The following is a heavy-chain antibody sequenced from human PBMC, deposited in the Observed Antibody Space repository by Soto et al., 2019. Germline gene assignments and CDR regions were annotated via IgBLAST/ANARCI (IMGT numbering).Heavy chain of an antibody. CDR3: AKANLNYVMDV. J-gene: IGHJ6*02. CDR2: FDPENGKR. V-gene: IGHV1-24*01. Sequence: XSEKLSCKVSVYALIALSIHWLRQAPGKGLEWVGGFDPENGKRFYTRKFQGRVTMTEDTSTDTAYMELSSLTSEDTAVYYCAKANLNYVMDVWGQGTTVTVSS. D-gene: IGHD1-1*01. CDR1: VYALIALS.